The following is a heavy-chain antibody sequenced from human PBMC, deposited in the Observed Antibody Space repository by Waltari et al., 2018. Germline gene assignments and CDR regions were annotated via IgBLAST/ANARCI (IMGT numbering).Heavy chain of an antibody. CDR2: ISGSGGST. CDR3: AKDRPVDYFDY. Sequence: EVRLLESGGGLVQPGGSMRPYWAASCCPVRIYAMRWGRQAPGKGLEWVSAISGSGGSTDYADAVKGRFTISRDKSKNTLYLQMNSLRAEDTAVYYCAKDRPVDYFDYWGQGTLVTVSS. V-gene: IGHV3-23*01. J-gene: IGHJ4*02. CDR1: CCPVRIYA. D-gene: IGHD6-6*01.